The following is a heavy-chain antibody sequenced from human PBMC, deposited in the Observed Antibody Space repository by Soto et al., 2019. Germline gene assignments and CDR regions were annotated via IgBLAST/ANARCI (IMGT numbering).Heavy chain of an antibody. V-gene: IGHV4-31*03. Sequence: SETLSLTCSVSGGSVTSGVYYWSWIRQPPGKELEWIGYIYYSGSTYYNPSLKSRVTISVDTSKNQFSLKLSSVTAADTAVYYCARDPGQIGSSWYGWFDPWGQGTLVTVSS. CDR1: GGSVTSGVYY. J-gene: IGHJ5*02. CDR3: ARDPGQIGSSWYGWFDP. CDR2: IYYSGST. D-gene: IGHD6-13*01.